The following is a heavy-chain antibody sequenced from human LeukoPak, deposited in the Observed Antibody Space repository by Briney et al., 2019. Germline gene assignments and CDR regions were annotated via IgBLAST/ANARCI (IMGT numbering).Heavy chain of an antibody. CDR2: ISYDGSNK. D-gene: IGHD3-10*01. CDR3: ARDEVVRGVIPAFFDY. CDR1: GFTFSSYA. J-gene: IGHJ4*02. Sequence: PGGSLRLSCAASGFTFSSYAMHWVRQAPGKGLEWVAVISYDGSNKYYADSVKGRFTISRDNSKNTLYLQMNSLRAEDTAVYYCARDEVVRGVIPAFFDYWGQGTLVTVSS. V-gene: IGHV3-30-3*01.